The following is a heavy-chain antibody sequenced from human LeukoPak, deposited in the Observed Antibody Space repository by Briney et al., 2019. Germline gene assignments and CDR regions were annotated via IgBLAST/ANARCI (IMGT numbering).Heavy chain of an antibody. CDR3: ARDFDRTGDYHHLDF. V-gene: IGHV3-23*01. J-gene: IGHJ4*02. CDR2: ISASGGST. CDR1: GFTFSSSA. Sequence: LPGGSLRLSCAASGFTFSSSAMSWVRQVPGKGLEWVSGISASGGSTSYADSVRGRFTISRDNSKNTLYLQMNSLRAEDTAVYYCARDFDRTGDYHHLDFWGQGTLVTVSS. D-gene: IGHD7-27*01.